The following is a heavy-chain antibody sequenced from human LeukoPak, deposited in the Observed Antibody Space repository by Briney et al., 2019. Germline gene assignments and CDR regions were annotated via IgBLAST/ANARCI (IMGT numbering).Heavy chain of an antibody. D-gene: IGHD5-24*01. J-gene: IGHJ4*02. CDR2: INPNSGGT. V-gene: IGHV1-2*02. CDR1: GYTFTGYY. Sequence: SVKVSCKASGYTFTGYYIHWVRQAPGQGLEWVGWINPNSGGTNYAQTFQGRVTMTRDTSISTAYMEVSSLRSDDTAVYYCATNSTYWGQGTLVTVSS. CDR3: ATNSTY.